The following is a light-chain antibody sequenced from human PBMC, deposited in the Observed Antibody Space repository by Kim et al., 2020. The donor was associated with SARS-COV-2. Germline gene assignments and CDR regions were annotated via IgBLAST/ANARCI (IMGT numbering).Light chain of an antibody. V-gene: IGKV3-20*01. CDR2: GAS. CDR1: RRVSNRY. J-gene: IGKJ3*01. CDR3: KKYSSSLFT. Sequence: PGERATLCCRASRRVSNRYLAWYQHKPGTAPRHLIYGASSRATDIPDRFSGSGSGTDFALSISSLEPEDLAVYYCKKYSSSLFTFGPGTKVDIK.